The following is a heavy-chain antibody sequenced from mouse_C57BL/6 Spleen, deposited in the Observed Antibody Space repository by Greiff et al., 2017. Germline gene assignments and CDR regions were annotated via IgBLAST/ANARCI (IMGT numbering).Heavy chain of an antibody. CDR2: IWWDDAK. CDR3: ARIYYDSSMGY. D-gene: IGHD2-4*01. J-gene: IGHJ4*01. Sequence: QVTLKESGPGILQPSQTLSLTCSFSGFSLSTFGMGVGWIRPPSGKGLEWLAHIWWDDAKYSNPALKSRLTISKDTSNNPVFLKIANVDTADTATYYCARIYYDSSMGYWGQGTSVTVSS. V-gene: IGHV8-8*01. CDR1: GFSLSTFGMG.